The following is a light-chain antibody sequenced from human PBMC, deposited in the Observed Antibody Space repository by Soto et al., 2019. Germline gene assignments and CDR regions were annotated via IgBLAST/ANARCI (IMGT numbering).Light chain of an antibody. V-gene: IGLV2-14*03. CDR2: DVS. J-gene: IGLJ2*01. CDR3: NSYTRSSTVI. CDR1: SSDVAAYNY. Sequence: QSVLTQPASVSGSPGQSITISCTGTSSDVAAYNYVSWYQQHPGKAPKLIISDVSDRPSGVSNRFSGSKSGNTASLTISGLQAEDEAHYYCNSYTRSSTVIFGGGTQLTVL.